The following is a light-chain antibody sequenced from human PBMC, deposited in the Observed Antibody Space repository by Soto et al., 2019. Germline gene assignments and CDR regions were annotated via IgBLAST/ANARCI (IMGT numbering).Light chain of an antibody. J-gene: IGKJ4*01. CDR3: QQRSDWPT. CDR1: QSVSSY. V-gene: IGKV3-11*01. Sequence: EIVLTQSPATLSLSSGERATLSCRASQSVSSYLAWYQQKPGQAPRLLIYDSSNRATGIPARFSGSGSGTDFTLTISSLKPEDFAVYYCQQRSDWPTFGGGTKVEVK. CDR2: DSS.